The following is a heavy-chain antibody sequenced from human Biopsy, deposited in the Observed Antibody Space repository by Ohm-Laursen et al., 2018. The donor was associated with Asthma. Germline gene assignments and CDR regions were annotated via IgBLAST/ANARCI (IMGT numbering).Heavy chain of an antibody. CDR1: GYTFISYA. CDR3: ARTYYDFLTGQVIDAFAI. CDR2: INAGNGNT. Sequence: ASVKVSCKASGYTFISYAIHWVRQAPGQRLEWMGWINAGNGNTKYSQEFQGRVTITRDTSASTAYMELSSLRSEDTAVYYCARTYYDFLTGQVIDAFAIWGQGTMVTVSS. D-gene: IGHD3-9*01. V-gene: IGHV1-3*01. J-gene: IGHJ3*02.